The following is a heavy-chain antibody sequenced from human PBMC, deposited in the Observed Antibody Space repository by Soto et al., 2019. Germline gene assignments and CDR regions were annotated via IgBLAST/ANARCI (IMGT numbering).Heavy chain of an antibody. V-gene: IGHV4-30-2*01. CDR1: GGSVSSGVFS. CDR3: ARGHYYYAMDV. Sequence: SETLSLTCAVSGGSVSSGVFSWNWIRQPPGQGLEWIGYISHGGSPHYTPSLRSRVSTSVDRSTNVISLNLTSMTPADTAVYFCARGHYYYAMDVWGQGTTVTVSS. J-gene: IGHJ6*02. CDR2: ISHGGSP.